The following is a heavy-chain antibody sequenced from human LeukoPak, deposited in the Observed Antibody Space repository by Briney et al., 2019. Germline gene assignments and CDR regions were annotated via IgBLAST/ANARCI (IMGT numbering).Heavy chain of an antibody. CDR2: ISSSSSYI. Sequence: GGSLRLSCAASGFTFSSNSPNWVRQAPGKGLQWVSSISSSSSYIYYADSVKGRFTISRDNAKNSLYLQMNSLRAEDTAVYYCARNLYNWNYYAMDVWGQGTTVTVSS. J-gene: IGHJ6*02. CDR3: ARNLYNWNYYAMDV. CDR1: GFTFSSNS. D-gene: IGHD1-20*01. V-gene: IGHV3-21*01.